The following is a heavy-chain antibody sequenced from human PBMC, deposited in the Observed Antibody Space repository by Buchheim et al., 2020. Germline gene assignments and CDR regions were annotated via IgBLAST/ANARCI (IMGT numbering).Heavy chain of an antibody. Sequence: QVQLVESGGGVVQPGRSLRLSCAASGFTFSSYAMHWVRQAPGKGLEWVAVISYDGSNKYYADSVKGRFTISRDNSKNTLYLQMNSLRAEDTAVYYCARDFGDFWSGYYSYYYYGMDVWGQGTT. CDR3: ARDFGDFWSGYYSYYYYGMDV. CDR1: GFTFSSYA. J-gene: IGHJ6*02. CDR2: ISYDGSNK. D-gene: IGHD3-3*01. V-gene: IGHV3-30-3*01.